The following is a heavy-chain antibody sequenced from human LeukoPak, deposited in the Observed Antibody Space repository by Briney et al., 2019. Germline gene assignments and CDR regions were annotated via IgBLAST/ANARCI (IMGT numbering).Heavy chain of an antibody. V-gene: IGHV3-15*01. J-gene: IGHJ5*02. CDR2: IKRKTDGGTT. CDR1: GLTFSNAW. CDR3: ATARGWFDP. Sequence: GGSLRLSCAASGLTFSNAWMSWVRQAPGKGLEWVGRIKRKTDGGTTDYAAPVKGRFTISRDDSKNTLYLQMNSLKIEDTAVYYCATARGWFDPWGQGTLVTVSS.